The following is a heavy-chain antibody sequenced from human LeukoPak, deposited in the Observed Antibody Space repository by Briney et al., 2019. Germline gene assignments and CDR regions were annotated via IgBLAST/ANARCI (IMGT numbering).Heavy chain of an antibody. Sequence: SGPTLVKPTQTLTLTCTFSGFSLSTSGVGVGWIRQPPGKALEWLALIYWDDDKRYSPSLKSRLTITKGTSKNQVVLTMTNMDPVDTATYYCAHRGVVLRYFDWSFDYWGQGTLVTVSS. J-gene: IGHJ4*02. V-gene: IGHV2-5*02. CDR1: GFSLSTSGVG. D-gene: IGHD3-9*01. CDR3: AHRGVVLRYFDWSFDY. CDR2: IYWDDDK.